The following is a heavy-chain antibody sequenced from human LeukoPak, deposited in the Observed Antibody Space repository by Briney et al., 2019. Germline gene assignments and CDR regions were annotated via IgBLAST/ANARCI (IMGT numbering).Heavy chain of an antibody. CDR1: GYTFTSYG. CDR3: ARDQDPFGVGSGYYPPLFDYYYYGMDV. V-gene: IGHV1-18*01. CDR2: ISAYNGNT. D-gene: IGHD3-22*01. J-gene: IGHJ6*02. Sequence: ASVKVSCKASGYTFTSYGISWVRQAPGQGLEWMGWISAYNGNTNYAQKLQGRVTMTIDTSTSTAYMELRSLRSDDTAVYYCARDQDPFGVGSGYYPPLFDYYYYGMDVWGQGTTVTVSS.